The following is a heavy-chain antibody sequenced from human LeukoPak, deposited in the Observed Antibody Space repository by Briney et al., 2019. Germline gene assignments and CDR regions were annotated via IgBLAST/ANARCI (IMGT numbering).Heavy chain of an antibody. CDR2: ISGSGGST. D-gene: IGHD3-22*01. V-gene: IGHV3-23*01. J-gene: IGHJ6*02. CDR1: GFTFSSYA. Sequence: GGSLRLSCAASGFTFSSYAMSWVRQAPGKGLEWVSAISGSGGSTYYADSVKGRFTISRDNSKNTLYLQMNSLRAEDTAVYYCAKDLAYYYDSSGYQAPRLSYYYYGMDVWGQGTTVTVSS. CDR3: AKDLAYYYDSSGYQAPRLSYYYYGMDV.